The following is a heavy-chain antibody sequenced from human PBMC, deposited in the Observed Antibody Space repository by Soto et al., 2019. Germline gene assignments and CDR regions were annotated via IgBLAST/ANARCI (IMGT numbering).Heavy chain of an antibody. V-gene: IGHV3-64*01. CDR2: ISSLGDST. CDR1: GFMFNSYA. CDR3: ARRTAGWYFDL. D-gene: IGHD2-21*02. Sequence: EVQLVESGGGLVQPGGSLRLSCAASGFMFNSYAMHWVRQAPGKGLEYVLAISSLGDSTFYANSVKDRFTISRDNSKNTLYLQMGSLRAEDMAVYYCARRTAGWYFDLWGRGTLVTVSS. J-gene: IGHJ2*01.